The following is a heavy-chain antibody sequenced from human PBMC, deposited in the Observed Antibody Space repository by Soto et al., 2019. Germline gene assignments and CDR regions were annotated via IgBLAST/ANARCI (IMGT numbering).Heavy chain of an antibody. J-gene: IGHJ6*02. V-gene: IGHV4-34*01. CDR1: GGSFNGYY. Sequence: SETLALTCAVYGGSFNGYYWSWIRQPPGKGLEWIGEINHSGSTNYNPSLKSRVTISVDTSKNQFSLKLSSVTAADTAVYYCARDGMARQGYYYYGMDVWGQGTTVTVSS. D-gene: IGHD1-26*01. CDR3: ARDGMARQGYYYYGMDV. CDR2: INHSGST.